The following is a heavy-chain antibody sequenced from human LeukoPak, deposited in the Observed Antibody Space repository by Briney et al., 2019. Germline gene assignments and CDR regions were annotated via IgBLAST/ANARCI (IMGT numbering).Heavy chain of an antibody. D-gene: IGHD2-2*01. CDR3: AKRGYCSSTSCWGIGYYYYGMDV. Sequence: GASVKVSCKASGGTFSSYAISWVRQAPGQGLEWMGRIIPILGIANYAQKFQGRVTITADKSTSTAYMELSSLRSEDTAVYYCAKRGYCSSTSCWGIGYYYYGMDVWGQGTTVTVSS. CDR1: GGTFSSYA. V-gene: IGHV1-69*04. J-gene: IGHJ6*02. CDR2: IIPILGIA.